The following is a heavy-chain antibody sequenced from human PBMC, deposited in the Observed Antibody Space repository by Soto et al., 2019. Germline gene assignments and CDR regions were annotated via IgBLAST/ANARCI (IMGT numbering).Heavy chain of an antibody. D-gene: IGHD2-8*01. CDR3: AREIMPLTNDWYFDL. V-gene: IGHV4-30-4*01. J-gene: IGHJ2*01. CDR2: IFDSGST. Sequence: QVQLQESGPGLVKPSETLSLTCTVSGGSISGGVHSWSWIRQPPGKGLEWIGHIFDSGSTYYTPSLKSLLTISVDTSKNQSSLRLSSVTAADTAVYYCAREIMPLTNDWYFDLWGRGTLVTVSS. CDR1: GGSISGGVHS.